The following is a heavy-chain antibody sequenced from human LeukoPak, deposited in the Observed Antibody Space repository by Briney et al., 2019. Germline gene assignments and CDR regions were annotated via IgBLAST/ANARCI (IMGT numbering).Heavy chain of an antibody. V-gene: IGHV4-4*07. CDR1: GDSMRSFY. D-gene: IGHD5-18*01. Sequence: SETLSLTCTVSGDSMRSFYWSFIRQPAGKGLEWIGRIHTSGTTWYNASLKSRVTISADTSKNQFSLTLGSVSATDTAVYYCVSPRGFSYGYFDYWGQGTLVTVSS. CDR2: IHTSGTT. CDR3: VSPRGFSYGYFDY. J-gene: IGHJ4*02.